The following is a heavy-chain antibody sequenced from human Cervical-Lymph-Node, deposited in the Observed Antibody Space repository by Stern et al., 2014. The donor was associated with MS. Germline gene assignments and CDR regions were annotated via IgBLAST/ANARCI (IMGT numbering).Heavy chain of an antibody. D-gene: IGHD5-12*01. CDR3: VRGLSGYDYWYFDL. CDR1: GGTLNNFA. V-gene: IGHV1-69*06. J-gene: IGHJ2*01. CDR2: IMPFFEST. Sequence: QVQLVQSGAEVKKPGASVNVSCKASGGTLNNFAVSWVRQVPGQGFEWMAGIMPFFESTNYAQKFRHRVTITADKSTNTVYMELSSLKSDDTAMYYCVRGLSGYDYWYFDLWGRGTLVTVSS.